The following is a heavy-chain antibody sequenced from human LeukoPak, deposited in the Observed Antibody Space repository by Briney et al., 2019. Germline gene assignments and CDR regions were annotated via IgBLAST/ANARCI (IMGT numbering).Heavy chain of an antibody. CDR2: IRGTGGTT. Sequence: GGSLRLSWAASGCTFSDYALIWVRQAPGKGLEWISAIRGTGGTTYYADSVKGRCTISRDNSRNTVYLQMNSLRAEDTALYFCGKDPNGDYVGAFDFWGPGTMVTVSS. CDR3: GKDPNGDYVGAFDF. CDR1: GCTFSDYA. V-gene: IGHV3-23*01. J-gene: IGHJ3*01. D-gene: IGHD4-17*01.